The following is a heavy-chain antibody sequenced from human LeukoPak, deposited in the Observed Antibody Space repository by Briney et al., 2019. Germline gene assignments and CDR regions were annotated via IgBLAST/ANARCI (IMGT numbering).Heavy chain of an antibody. CDR1: DGSISSYY. CDR3: ARADFDWLHFDP. J-gene: IGHJ5*02. V-gene: IGHV4-59*01. CDR2: IYYSGST. Sequence: SSETLSLTCTVSDGSISSYYWSWIRQPPGKGLEWIGYIYYSGSTNYNPSLKSRVTISVDTSKNQFSLKLSSVTAADTAVYYCARADFDWLHFDPWGQGTLVTVSS. D-gene: IGHD3-9*01.